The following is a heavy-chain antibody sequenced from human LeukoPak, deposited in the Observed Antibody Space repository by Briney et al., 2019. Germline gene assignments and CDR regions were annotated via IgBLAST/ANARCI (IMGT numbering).Heavy chain of an antibody. J-gene: IGHJ4*02. CDR3: ARDVGYSGYLDY. V-gene: IGHV4-39*07. Sequence: SEILSLTCTVSGGSVSSSGYYWGWIRQPPGKGLEWIGNIYYSGSTYYNPSLKSRVTISVDTSRNQFSLKLSSVTAADTAVYYCARDVGYSGYLDYWGQGTLVTVSS. CDR1: GGSVSSSGYY. CDR2: IYYSGST. D-gene: IGHD5-12*01.